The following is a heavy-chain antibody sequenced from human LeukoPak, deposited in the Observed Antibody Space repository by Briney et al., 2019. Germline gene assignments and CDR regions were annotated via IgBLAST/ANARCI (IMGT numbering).Heavy chain of an antibody. J-gene: IGHJ4*02. Sequence: SETLSLTCAVYGGSFSGYYWSWIRQPPGKGLEWIGEINHSGSTNYNPSLKSRVTISVDKSKNQFSLKLSSVTAADTAVYYCAGSPSPLYFDYWGQGTLVTVSS. CDR2: INHSGST. D-gene: IGHD6-13*01. CDR1: GGSFSGYY. V-gene: IGHV4-34*01. CDR3: AGSPSPLYFDY.